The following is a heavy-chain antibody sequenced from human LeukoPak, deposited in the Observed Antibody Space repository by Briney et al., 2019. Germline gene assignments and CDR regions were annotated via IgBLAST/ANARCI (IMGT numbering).Heavy chain of an antibody. J-gene: IGHJ4*02. V-gene: IGHV3-53*01. CDR3: ASSITIFGVVDY. CDR1: GLTVGSNY. CDR2: IYSGGST. D-gene: IGHD3-3*01. Sequence: GGSLRLSCAASGLTVGSNYMSWVRQAPGKGLEWVSVIYSGGSTYYADSVKGRFTISRDNSKNTLYLQMNSLRAEDTAVYYCASSITIFGVVDYWGQGTLVTVSS.